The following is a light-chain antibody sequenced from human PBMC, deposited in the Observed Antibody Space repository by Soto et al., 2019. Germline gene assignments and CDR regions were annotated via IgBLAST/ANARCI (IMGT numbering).Light chain of an antibody. CDR3: QQHSGYPRT. CDR1: QDISSY. Sequence: DIQLTQSPSFLSASVGDRITITCRASQDISSYLAWYQQKPGKAPKLLIFAASTLQSGVPSRFSGSGSDTEFTLTISSLQPEDFATYYCQQHSGYPRTCGQGTKLEIK. J-gene: IGKJ2*01. CDR2: AAS. V-gene: IGKV1-9*01.